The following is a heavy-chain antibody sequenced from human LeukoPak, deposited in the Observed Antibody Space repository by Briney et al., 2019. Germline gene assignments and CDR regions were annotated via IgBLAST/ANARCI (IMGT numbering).Heavy chain of an antibody. CDR2: IIPIFGTA. Sequence: ASVKVSCKASRGTFSSYAISWVRQAPGQGLEWMGRIIPIFGTANYAQKFQGRVTITTDESTSTAYMELSSLRSEDTAVYYCARWGATTVGAFDIWGQGTMVTVSS. CDR3: ARWGATTVGAFDI. V-gene: IGHV1-69*05. J-gene: IGHJ3*02. D-gene: IGHD4-23*01. CDR1: RGTFSSYA.